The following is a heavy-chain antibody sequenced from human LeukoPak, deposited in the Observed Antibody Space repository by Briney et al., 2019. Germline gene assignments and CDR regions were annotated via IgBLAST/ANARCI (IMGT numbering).Heavy chain of an antibody. CDR2: IKSKTDGGTT. D-gene: IGHD2-2*01. J-gene: IGHJ4*02. Sequence: GGSLRLSCAASGFTFSNAWMSWVRQAPGKGLEWVGRIKSKTDGGTTDYAAPVKGRFTISRDDSKNTLYLQMNSLKTEDTAVYYCTTGSSGVGRDIVVVPAAIDPSPFDYWGQGTVVTVSS. V-gene: IGHV3-15*01. CDR1: GFTFSNAW. CDR3: TTGSSGVGRDIVVVPAAIDPSPFDY.